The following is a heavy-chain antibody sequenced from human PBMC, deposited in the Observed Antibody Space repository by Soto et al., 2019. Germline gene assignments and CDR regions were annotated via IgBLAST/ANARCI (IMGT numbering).Heavy chain of an antibody. Sequence: GGSLRLSCAVSGFTFSDYYMDWARQAPGKGLEWVGRSRNRANGYTTEYAASVKGRFTVPRDGSKNSLYLQMNSLKTEDTAVYYGVRAIGGSRDYWGQGTLVTVSS. CDR2: SRNRANGYTT. V-gene: IGHV3-72*01. CDR3: VRAIGGSRDY. D-gene: IGHD2-15*01. CDR1: GFTFSDYY. J-gene: IGHJ4*02.